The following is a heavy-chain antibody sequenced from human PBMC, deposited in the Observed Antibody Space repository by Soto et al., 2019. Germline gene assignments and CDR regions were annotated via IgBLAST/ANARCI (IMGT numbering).Heavy chain of an antibody. CDR2: ITDSGTGT. D-gene: IGHD6-13*01. J-gene: IGHJ4*02. Sequence: EVHLLESGGGLVQPGESLRLSCGASGFTFSSCVMSWVRQAPGKGLEWVSSITDSGTGTYYADSVKGRFTISRDNSKNTMYLQMNNLRAEDTGVYYCAKCLINGRWYAADWGQGTLVTVSS. V-gene: IGHV3-23*01. CDR1: GFTFSSCV. CDR3: AKCLINGRWYAAD.